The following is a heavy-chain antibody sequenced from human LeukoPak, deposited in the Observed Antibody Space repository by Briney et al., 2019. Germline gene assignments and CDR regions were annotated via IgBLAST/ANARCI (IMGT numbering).Heavy chain of an antibody. V-gene: IGHV3-23*01. CDR2: VSGGSDNK. CDR3: ARVVYYGAGGYFYGGAGTFDL. D-gene: IGHD3-22*01. Sequence: QPGGSLRLSCAASGFIFTDYALAWVRQAPGKGLEWVSYVSGGSDNKGFADPVQGRFTISRDNSKNMLYLQMRSLRAEDTAVYYCARVVYYGAGGYFYGGAGTFDLWGQGTVVTVSS. CDR1: GFIFTDYA. J-gene: IGHJ3*01.